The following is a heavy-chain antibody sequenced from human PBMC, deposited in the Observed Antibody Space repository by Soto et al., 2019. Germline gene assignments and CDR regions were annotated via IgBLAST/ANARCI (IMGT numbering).Heavy chain of an antibody. Sequence: QLVQSGSEVKKPGSSVKVSCQASGGTLSGYVGTWVRQSPGQGLEWMGEFVPLFGTTNYAQRFSGRITITAEESTSTAYMELRTLRSDDTAVYYCATRGLGVSSPPCFANCGHGALVTVSS. CDR2: FVPLFGTT. CDR3: ATRGLGVSSPPCFAN. V-gene: IGHV1-69*01. CDR1: GGTLSGYV. J-gene: IGHJ4*01. D-gene: IGHD2-8*01.